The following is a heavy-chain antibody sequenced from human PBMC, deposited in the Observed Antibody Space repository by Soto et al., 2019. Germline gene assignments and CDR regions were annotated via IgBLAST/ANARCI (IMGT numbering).Heavy chain of an antibody. CDR3: ASGSTKVDP. Sequence: SETLSLTCTVSGGSISSSSYYWDWIRQPPGKGLEWIGSMYYSGSTYYNPSLKSRVTISVDTSKNQFSLKLSSVTAADTAVYYCASGSTKVDPWGQGTLVTVSS. V-gene: IGHV4-39*01. D-gene: IGHD6-13*01. J-gene: IGHJ5*02. CDR1: GGSISSSSYY. CDR2: MYYSGST.